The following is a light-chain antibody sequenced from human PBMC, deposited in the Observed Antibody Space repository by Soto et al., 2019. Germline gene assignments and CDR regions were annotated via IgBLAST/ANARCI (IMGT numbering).Light chain of an antibody. Sequence: IVLTQSPGTLSLSPGETATLSCRASQIIKTFYFGWYQQKPGQSPRLLIYGVYSRATGTPDRFSGSGSGTDFTLTISRLQSEDFAVYYCQQYKNWPLFGQGTLLEVK. CDR1: QIIKTFY. J-gene: IGKJ5*01. CDR2: GVY. V-gene: IGKV3-20*01. CDR3: QQYKNWPL.